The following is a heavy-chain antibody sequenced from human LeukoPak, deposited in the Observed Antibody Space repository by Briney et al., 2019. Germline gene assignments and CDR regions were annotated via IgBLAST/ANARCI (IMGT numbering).Heavy chain of an antibody. J-gene: IGHJ4*02. CDR2: IQQDGSQK. Sequence: GGPLGPSCAAPDFTFSGYWLTWFRKPPGKALEWVANIQQDGSQKYYVDSVKGRFTISRDNAKNSLYLQMNSLRAEDTAVYYCASDIVIVPAAIPIWGQGTLVTVSS. D-gene: IGHD2-2*01. V-gene: IGHV3-7*01. CDR1: DFTFSGYW. CDR3: ASDIVIVPAAIPI.